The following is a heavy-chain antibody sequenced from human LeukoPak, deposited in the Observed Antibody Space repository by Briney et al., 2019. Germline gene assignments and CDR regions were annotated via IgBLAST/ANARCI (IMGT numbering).Heavy chain of an antibody. V-gene: IGHV3-21*01. Sequence: GGSLRLSCAASGFTFSSYSMNWVRQAPGKGLEWVSSISSSSSYIYYADSVKGRFTISRDNAKNSLHLQMNSVRAEDTAVYYCAREGGDTAMVTVNYFDYWGQGTLVTVSS. CDR3: AREGGDTAMVTVNYFDY. J-gene: IGHJ4*02. D-gene: IGHD5-18*01. CDR1: GFTFSSYS. CDR2: ISSSSSYI.